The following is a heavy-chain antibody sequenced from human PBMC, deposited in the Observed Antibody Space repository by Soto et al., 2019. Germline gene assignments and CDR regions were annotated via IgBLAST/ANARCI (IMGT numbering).Heavy chain of an antibody. D-gene: IGHD2-2*01. CDR3: ASSFCSSTSCPAMDV. CDR2: ISSSGSTI. CDR1: GFTFSDYY. Sequence: GGSLRLSCAASGFTFSDYYMSWIRQAPGKGLEWVSYISSSGSTIYYADSVKGRFTISRDNAKNSLYLQMNSLRAEDTAVYYCASSFCSSTSCPAMDVWGKGTTVTVSS. V-gene: IGHV3-11*01. J-gene: IGHJ6*03.